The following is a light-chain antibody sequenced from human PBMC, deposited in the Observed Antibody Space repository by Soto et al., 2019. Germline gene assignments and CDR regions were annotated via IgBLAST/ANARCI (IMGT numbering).Light chain of an antibody. J-gene: IGKJ4*01. Sequence: AIQLTQSPSSLSASVGDRVTNTCRASQGISSALAWYQQKPGKAPKLLIYDASSLESGVPSRFSGSGSGTDFSLTISSLQPEDFATYYCRQFNSYTTFGGGTKGESK. CDR2: DAS. CDR1: QGISSA. CDR3: RQFNSYTT. V-gene: IGKV1-13*02.